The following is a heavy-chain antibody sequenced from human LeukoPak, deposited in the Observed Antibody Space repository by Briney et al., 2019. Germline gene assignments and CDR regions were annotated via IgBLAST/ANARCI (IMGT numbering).Heavy chain of an antibody. CDR2: IKQDGSGE. Sequence: GGSLRLSCAASGFSFSSYWMTWVRQAPGKGLQWVANIKQDGSGEIYVDSVKGRFTISRDNAKNSLYLQMSSLRAEDTAVYYCARSPGVRNYDILSQHFLDYWGQGTLVIVSS. J-gene: IGHJ4*02. CDR3: ARSPGVRNYDILSQHFLDY. D-gene: IGHD3-9*01. CDR1: GFSFSSYW. V-gene: IGHV3-7*01.